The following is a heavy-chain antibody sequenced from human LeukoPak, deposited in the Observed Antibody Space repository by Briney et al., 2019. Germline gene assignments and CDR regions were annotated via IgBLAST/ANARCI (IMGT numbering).Heavy chain of an antibody. CDR2: IIPIFGTA. V-gene: IGHV1-69*05. Sequence: SVKVSCKASGGTFSSYAISWVRRAPGQGLEWMGRIIPIFGTANYAQKFQGRVTITTDESTSTAYMELSSLRSEDTAVYYCARVRGLAAADWFDPWGQGTLVTVSS. D-gene: IGHD6-13*01. CDR1: GGTFSSYA. J-gene: IGHJ5*02. CDR3: ARVRGLAAADWFDP.